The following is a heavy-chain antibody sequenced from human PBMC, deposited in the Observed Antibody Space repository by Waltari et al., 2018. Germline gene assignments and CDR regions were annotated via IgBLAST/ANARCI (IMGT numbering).Heavy chain of an antibody. CDR3: ARRFMTGEGLTLNWLDP. J-gene: IGHJ5*02. V-gene: IGHV5-51*01. CDR1: GYGFASYW. CDR2: IYPGDSDT. Sequence: VQLVQSGAEVKKPGESLRISCRASGYGFASYWIAWVRQRPGKGLEWMGHIYPGDSDTRYNPSFQGQVTISADKSVTTVYLQWSSLKTSDSGIYYCARRFMTGEGLTLNWLDPWGQGTLVTVSS. D-gene: IGHD3-16*01.